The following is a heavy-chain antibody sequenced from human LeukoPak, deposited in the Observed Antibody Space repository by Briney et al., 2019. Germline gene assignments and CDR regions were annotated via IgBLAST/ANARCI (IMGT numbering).Heavy chain of an antibody. CDR1: GGSISSYY. Sequence: SETLSLTCTVSGGSISSYYWIWIRQPAGKGLEWIGRVYTSGSTNYNPSLKSRVTISVDTSKNQFSLKLSSVTAADTAVYYCARDRGEWGFDPWGQGTLVTVSS. CDR3: ARDRGEWGFDP. CDR2: VYTSGST. J-gene: IGHJ5*02. D-gene: IGHD3-16*01. V-gene: IGHV4-4*07.